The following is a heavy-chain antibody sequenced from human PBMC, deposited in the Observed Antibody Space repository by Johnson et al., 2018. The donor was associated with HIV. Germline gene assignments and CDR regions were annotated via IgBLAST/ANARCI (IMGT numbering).Heavy chain of an antibody. V-gene: IGHV3-30*02. J-gene: IGHJ3*01. CDR2: IRYDGSNK. CDR1: GFTFSSYA. Sequence: QVQLVESGGGLVQPGGSLRLSCAASGFTFSSYAMHWVRQAPGKGLEWVAFIRYDGSNKYSADSVKGRFTISSDNAKNTLYLQMNSLRAEDTAVYYCAKAPPLSTYDYDAFDVWGQGTMVTVSS. D-gene: IGHD5-12*01. CDR3: AKAPPLSTYDYDAFDV.